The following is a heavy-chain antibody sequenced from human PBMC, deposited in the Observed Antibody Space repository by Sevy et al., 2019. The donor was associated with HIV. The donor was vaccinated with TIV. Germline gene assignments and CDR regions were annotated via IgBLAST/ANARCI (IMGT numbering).Heavy chain of an antibody. V-gene: IGHV3-23*01. CDR2: ISGSGDST. CDR3: ARDHGESSGYYPLGAFDI. J-gene: IGHJ3*02. CDR1: GFTFITYA. D-gene: IGHD3-22*01. Sequence: GGSLRLSCAASGFTFITYAMNWVRQAPGKGLEWVSTISGSGDSTYYADSVKGRFTISRDNSKNTLYLQMNSLRAAGTALYYCARDHGESSGYYPLGAFDIWGQGTMVTVSS.